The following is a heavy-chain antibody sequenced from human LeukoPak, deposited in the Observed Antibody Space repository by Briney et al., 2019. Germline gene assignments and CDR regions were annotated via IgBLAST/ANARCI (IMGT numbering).Heavy chain of an antibody. Sequence: GGSLRLSCAASGFTFSSYGMHWVRQAPGKGLEWVAVIWYGGSNKYYADSVKGRFTISRDNSKNTLYLQMNSLRAEDTAVYYCARDGIVGATRGYFDYWGQGTLVTVSS. V-gene: IGHV3-33*01. CDR1: GFTFSSYG. D-gene: IGHD1-26*01. J-gene: IGHJ4*02. CDR3: ARDGIVGATRGYFDY. CDR2: IWYGGSNK.